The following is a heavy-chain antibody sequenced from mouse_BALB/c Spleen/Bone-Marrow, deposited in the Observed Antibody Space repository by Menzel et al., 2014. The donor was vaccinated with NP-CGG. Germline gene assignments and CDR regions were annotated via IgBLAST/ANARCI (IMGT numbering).Heavy chain of an antibody. D-gene: IGHD3-1*01. V-gene: IGHV1-55*01. J-gene: IGHJ3*01. CDR2: IYPGSGST. CDR3: ARFSQLGLLAY. Sequence: QVQLKQSGAELVKPGTSVKLSCKASGYNFTSYWINWVKLRPGQGLEWIGDIYPGSGSTNYNEKFKSKATLTVDTSSSTAYMQLSSLASEDSALYYCARFSQLGLLAYWGRGTLVTVSA. CDR1: GYNFTSYW.